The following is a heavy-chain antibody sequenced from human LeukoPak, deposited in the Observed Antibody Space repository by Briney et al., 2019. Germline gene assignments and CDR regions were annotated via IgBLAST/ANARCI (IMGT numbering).Heavy chain of an antibody. D-gene: IGHD6-13*01. V-gene: IGHV4-39*07. CDR3: ARASYSSSWYLDY. CDR1: GGSISSSSYY. Sequence: PSETLSLTCTVSGGSISSSSYYWGWIRQPPGKGLEWIGSIYYSGSTYYNPSLKSRVTISVDTSKNQFSLKLSSVTAADTAVYYCARASYSSSWYLDYWGQGTLVTVSS. CDR2: IYYSGST. J-gene: IGHJ4*02.